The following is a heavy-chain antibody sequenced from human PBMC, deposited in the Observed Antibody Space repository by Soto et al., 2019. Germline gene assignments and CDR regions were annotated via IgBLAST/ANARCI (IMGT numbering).Heavy chain of an antibody. Sequence: SSVKVSCKASGDTFSSYSISWVRQAPGQGLEWMGGIVPIFGATVYAPRLQGRLTITADGPTSTSYMELSGLTFEDTAVYYCAANSLGGGSQGDVWGQGTTVTVSS. CDR3: AANSLGGGSQGDV. CDR2: IVPIFGAT. J-gene: IGHJ6*02. D-gene: IGHD3-10*01. CDR1: GDTFSSYS. V-gene: IGHV1-69*13.